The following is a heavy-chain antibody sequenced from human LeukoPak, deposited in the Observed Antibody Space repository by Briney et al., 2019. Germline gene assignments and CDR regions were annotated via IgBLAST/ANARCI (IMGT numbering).Heavy chain of an antibody. CDR2: ISSDGNTI. V-gene: IGHV3-48*03. J-gene: IGHJ4*02. Sequence: GGSLRLSCAASRFTFSNYDMNWVRQAPGKGLEWVSYISSDGNTIYYADSVKGRFTISRDNAKNSLYLQMNSLRAEDTAVYYCASPRHSSSRELDYWGQGTLVTVSS. D-gene: IGHD6-13*01. CDR1: RFTFSNYD. CDR3: ASPRHSSSRELDY.